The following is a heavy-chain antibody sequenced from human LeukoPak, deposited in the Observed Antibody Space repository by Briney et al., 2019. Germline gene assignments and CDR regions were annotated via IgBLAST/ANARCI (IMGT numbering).Heavy chain of an antibody. CDR3: AKDRGGSGSYEMDV. V-gene: IGHV1-69*13. CDR2: IIPIFGTA. CDR1: GGTFSSYA. J-gene: IGHJ6*04. Sequence: WASVKVSCKASGGTFSSYAISWVRQAPGQGLEWMGGIIPIFGTANYAQKFQGRVTITADESTSTAYMELSSLRAEDTAVFYCAKDRGGSGSYEMDVWGKGSTVTISS. D-gene: IGHD3-10*01.